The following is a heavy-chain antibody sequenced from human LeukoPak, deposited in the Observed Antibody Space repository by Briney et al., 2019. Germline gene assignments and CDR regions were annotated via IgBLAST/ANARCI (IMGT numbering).Heavy chain of an antibody. V-gene: IGHV3-30*04. CDR2: ISHDGSNQ. J-gene: IGHJ4*02. CDR3: AREPYSSSDEYFDY. CDR1: GFAFSSYA. D-gene: IGHD6-6*01. Sequence: GGSLRLSCAASGFAFSSYAMHWVRQAPGKGLEWVAVISHDGSNQFYADSLKGRFTISRDNSRKTLYLQMDSLRADDTAVYYCAREPYSSSDEYFDYWGQGTLVTVSS.